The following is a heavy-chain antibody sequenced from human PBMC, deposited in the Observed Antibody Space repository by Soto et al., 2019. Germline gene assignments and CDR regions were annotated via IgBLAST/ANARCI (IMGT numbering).Heavy chain of an antibody. CDR3: ARELVAYCGGDCRTFDY. D-gene: IGHD2-21*02. V-gene: IGHV3-30-3*01. J-gene: IGHJ4*02. CDR1: GFTFSSYA. CDR2: ISYDGSNK. Sequence: QVQLVESGGGVVQPGRSLRLSCAASGFTFSSYAMHWVRQAPGKGLEWVAVISYDGSNKYYADSVKGRFTISRDNSKNRLELRMNSLRDEDTAVYYCARELVAYCGGDCRTFDYGGQGTLVTVSS.